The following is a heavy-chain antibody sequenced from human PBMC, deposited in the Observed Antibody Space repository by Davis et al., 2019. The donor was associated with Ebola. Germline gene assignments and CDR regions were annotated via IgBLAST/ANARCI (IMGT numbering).Heavy chain of an antibody. CDR2: ISGSGGST. CDR1: GFTFSSYA. CDR3: AKQLDYGGNSGPFDY. Sequence: GESLKISCAASGFTFSSYAMSWVRQAPGKGLEWVSAISGSGGSTYYADSVKGRFTISRDNSKNTLYLQMNSLRVEDTALYYCAKQLDYGGNSGPFDYWGQGALVTVSS. D-gene: IGHD4-23*01. V-gene: IGHV3-23*01. J-gene: IGHJ4*02.